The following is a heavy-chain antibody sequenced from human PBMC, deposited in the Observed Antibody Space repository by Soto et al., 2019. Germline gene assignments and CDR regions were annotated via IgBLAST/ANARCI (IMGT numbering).Heavy chain of an antibody. Sequence: GVSLRIASASSRDPFNSHAMSWFRQSPGKGLEWVSAISGSGGSTYYADSVKGRFTISRDNSKNTLYLQMNSLRAEDTVVYYCAKVGPGPASGAFDIWGQGKMVTVS. CDR3: AKVGPGPASGAFDI. CDR2: ISGSGGST. V-gene: IGHV3-23*01. CDR1: RDPFNSHA. J-gene: IGHJ3*02.